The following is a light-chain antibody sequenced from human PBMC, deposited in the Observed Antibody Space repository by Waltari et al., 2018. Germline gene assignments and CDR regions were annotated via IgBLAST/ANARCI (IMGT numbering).Light chain of an antibody. Sequence: DIQMTQSPSSLSASVGDRVTITCRASQSISTYLNWYQQRPGKAPKLLIYAASSLQSGVPSRFSGTGSETDFTLTISSLQPEDFATYYCQHLNSYPPTFGPGTIVDIK. J-gene: IGKJ3*01. CDR2: AAS. V-gene: IGKV1-39*01. CDR3: QHLNSYPPT. CDR1: QSISTY.